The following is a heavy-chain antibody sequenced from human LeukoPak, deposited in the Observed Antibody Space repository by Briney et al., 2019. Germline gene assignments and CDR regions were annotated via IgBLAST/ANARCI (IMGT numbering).Heavy chain of an antibody. CDR3: ARPSVGFDP. V-gene: IGHV3-74*01. CDR2: ISGDGSST. CDR1: GFTFSSYW. Sequence: GGSLRLSCSASGFTFSSYWMHWVRQAPGKGLVWLSRISGDGSSTSYADAVKGRFTISRDNAKNTLYLQMNSLRAEDTAVYYCARPSVGFDPWGQGTLVTISS. J-gene: IGHJ5*02.